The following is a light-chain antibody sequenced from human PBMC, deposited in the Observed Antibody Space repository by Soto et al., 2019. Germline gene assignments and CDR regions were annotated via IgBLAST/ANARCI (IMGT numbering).Light chain of an antibody. Sequence: DIQMTQSPSTLSASVGDRVTITCRASQSISGWLAWYQQKPGKAPKLLIVDASSLESGVPSRFSGSVSGTEFTLTISSLQPEDFATYYCQHYNSNSPAFGQGPNVDIK. CDR2: DAS. CDR1: QSISGW. V-gene: IGKV1-5*01. J-gene: IGKJ1*01. CDR3: QHYNSNSPA.